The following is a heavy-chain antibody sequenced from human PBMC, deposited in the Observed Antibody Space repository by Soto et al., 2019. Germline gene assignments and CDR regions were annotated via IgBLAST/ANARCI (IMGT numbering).Heavy chain of an antibody. D-gene: IGHD1-26*01. CDR3: AKDQYSGSPGKPDY. CDR1: GFTFSSYA. CDR2: ISGSGGSP. V-gene: IGHV3-23*01. Sequence: PGGSLRLSCAASGFTFSSYAMSWVRQAPGKGLEWVSAISGSGGSPYYADSVKGRFTISRDNSKNTLYLQMNTLRAEDTAVYYCAKDQYSGSPGKPDYWGQGTLVTVSS. J-gene: IGHJ4*02.